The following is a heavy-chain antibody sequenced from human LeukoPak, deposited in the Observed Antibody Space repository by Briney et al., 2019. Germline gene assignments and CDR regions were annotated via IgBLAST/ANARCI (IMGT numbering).Heavy chain of an antibody. J-gene: IGHJ5*02. CDR2: IYYSGST. Sequence: SETLSLTCTVSGGSISSGDHYWSWIRQPPGKGLEWIGYIYYSGSTNYNPSLKSRVTISVDTSKNQFSLKLSSATAADTAVYYCARGGWYQRSWGQGTLVTVSS. V-gene: IGHV4-61*08. CDR1: GGSISSGDHY. CDR3: ARGGWYQRS. D-gene: IGHD6-19*01.